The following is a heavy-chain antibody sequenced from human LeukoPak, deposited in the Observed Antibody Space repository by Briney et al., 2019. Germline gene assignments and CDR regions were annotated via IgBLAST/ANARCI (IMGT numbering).Heavy chain of an antibody. J-gene: IGHJ1*01. CDR3: ARSTTPNENEFFEH. CDR2: INPNSGGT. CDR1: GYTFTGYY. D-gene: IGHD2/OR15-2a*01. V-gene: IGHV1-2*02. Sequence: ASVKVSCKASGYTFTGYYIHWVRQAPGQGLEWMGWINPNSGGTNYIQKFQGRVTMTRDTSISTAYMELSRLRSDDTAVFYCARSTTPNENEFFEHWGQGTLVTVSS.